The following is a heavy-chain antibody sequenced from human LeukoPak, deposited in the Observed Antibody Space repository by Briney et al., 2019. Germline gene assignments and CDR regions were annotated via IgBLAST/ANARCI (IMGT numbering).Heavy chain of an antibody. V-gene: IGHV1-8*01. CDR1: GYTFTSYD. J-gene: IGHJ6*02. CDR2: MNPNSGNT. CDR3: ARGQPKYCSSTSCYFHYYGMDV. Sequence: ASVKVSCKASGYTFTSYDINWVRQATGQGLEWMGWMNPNSGNTGYAQKFQGRVTMTRNTSISTAYMELSSLRSEDTAVYYCARGQPKYCSSTSCYFHYYGMDVWGQGTTVTVSS. D-gene: IGHD2-2*01.